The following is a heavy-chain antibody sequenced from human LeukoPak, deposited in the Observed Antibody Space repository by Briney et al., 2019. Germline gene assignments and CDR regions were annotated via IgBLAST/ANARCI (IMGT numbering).Heavy chain of an antibody. CDR3: ARVRGTGWYYFDH. CDR2: INPSSGGT. CDR1: GYSFTGYY. V-gene: IGHV1-2*02. D-gene: IGHD2-15*01. J-gene: IGHJ4*02. Sequence: ASVKVSCKASGYSFTGYYMHWVRQAPGQGLEAMGWINPSSGGTNYAQNFQGRVTMTRDTSISTAYMELSSLRSDDTAVYYCARVRGTGWYYFDHWGQGTLVTVSS.